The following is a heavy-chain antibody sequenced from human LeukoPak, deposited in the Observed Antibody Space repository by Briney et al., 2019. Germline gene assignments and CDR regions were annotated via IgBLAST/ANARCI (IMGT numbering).Heavy chain of an antibody. CDR3: ARDIVVAPAKENWFDP. CDR1: GGSFSGYY. J-gene: IGHJ5*02. Sequence: SETLSLTCAVYGGSFSGYYWSWIRQPPGKGLEWIGEINHSGSTNYNPSLKSRVTISVDTSKNQFSLKLSSVTAADTAVYYCARDIVVAPAKENWFDPWGQGTLVTVSS. V-gene: IGHV4-34*01. CDR2: INHSGST. D-gene: IGHD2-2*01.